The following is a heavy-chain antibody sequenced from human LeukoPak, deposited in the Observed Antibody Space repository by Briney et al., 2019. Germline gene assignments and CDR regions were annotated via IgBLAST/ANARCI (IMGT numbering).Heavy chain of an antibody. CDR3: ARLAYTAAYDL. D-gene: IGHD3-16*01. J-gene: IGHJ3*01. V-gene: IGHV3-7*01. CDR1: GFIFSTYW. Sequence: GGSLRLSCAASGFIFSTYWMMWARQAPGKGLEWVANMKGDGSEIHYVDSVKGRFTISRDNAKNSLYLQMNSLRPEDTAVYYCARLAYTAAYDLWGQGTMVTVSS. CDR2: MKGDGSEI.